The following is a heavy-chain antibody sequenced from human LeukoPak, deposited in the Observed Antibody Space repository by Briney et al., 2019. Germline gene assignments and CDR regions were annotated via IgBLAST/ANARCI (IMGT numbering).Heavy chain of an antibody. CDR1: GFTFSNAW. D-gene: IGHD5-12*01. Sequence: GGSLRLSCAASGFTFSNAWMSWVRQAPGKGLEWVGRIKSKTDGGTTDYAAPVKGRFTISRDDSKNTLYLQMNSLKTEDTAVYYCTTDQEWLRDSFYYYGMDVWGQGTTVTVSS. CDR3: TTDQEWLRDSFYYYGMDV. J-gene: IGHJ6*02. V-gene: IGHV3-15*01. CDR2: IKSKTDGGTT.